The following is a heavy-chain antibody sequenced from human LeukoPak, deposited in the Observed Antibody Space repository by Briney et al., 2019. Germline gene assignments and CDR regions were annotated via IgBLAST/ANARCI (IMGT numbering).Heavy chain of an antibody. Sequence: GGSLRLSCAASGFTFSSYAMSWVRQAPGKGLEWVSAISGSGGSTYYADSVKGRFTISRDNSTNTLYLQMNSLRAEDTAVYYCAKSIVVVTAIRTPFDYWGQGTLVTVSS. CDR3: AKSIVVVTAIRTPFDY. CDR2: ISGSGGST. D-gene: IGHD2-21*02. V-gene: IGHV3-23*01. J-gene: IGHJ4*02. CDR1: GFTFSSYA.